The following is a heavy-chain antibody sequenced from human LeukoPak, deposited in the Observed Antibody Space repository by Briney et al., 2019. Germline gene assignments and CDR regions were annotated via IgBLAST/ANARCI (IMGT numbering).Heavy chain of an antibody. CDR1: GYTFTSYG. Sequence: ASVKGSCKASGYTFTSYGISWVRQAPGQGLEWMGWISAYNGNTNYAQKLQGRVTMTTDTSMSTAYMELRSLRSDDTAVYYCARVRLDYGDYGFPWHCDYWGQGTLVTVSS. D-gene: IGHD4-17*01. CDR2: ISAYNGNT. V-gene: IGHV1-18*01. J-gene: IGHJ4*02. CDR3: ARVRLDYGDYGFPWHCDY.